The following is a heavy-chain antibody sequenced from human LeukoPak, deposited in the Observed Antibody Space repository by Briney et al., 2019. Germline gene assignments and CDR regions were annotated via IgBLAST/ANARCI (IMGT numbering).Heavy chain of an antibody. D-gene: IGHD2-2*01. V-gene: IGHV3-23*01. CDR2: IASGFNT. CDR1: EFRFSNFA. J-gene: IGHJ4*02. CDR3: ARQMHSTSWYGRYYFDS. Sequence: GGSLRLSCAASEFRFSNFAVGWVRQAPGKGLEWVSTIASGFNTYSADSVKGRFTISRDNSKNTLYLQMDSLRAEDTAIYYCARQMHSTSWYGRYYFDSWGQGTLVTVSS.